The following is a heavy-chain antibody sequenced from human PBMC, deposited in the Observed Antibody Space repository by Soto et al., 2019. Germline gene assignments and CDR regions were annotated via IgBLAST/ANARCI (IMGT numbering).Heavy chain of an antibody. D-gene: IGHD2-15*01. Sequence: SETLSLTCTVSGGSISSGGYYWSWIRQHPGKGLEWIGYIYYSGSTYYNPSLKSRVTISVDTSKNQFSLKLSSVTAADTAVYYCARSFGNPVVAATINYGMDVWGQGTTVTVSS. V-gene: IGHV4-31*03. J-gene: IGHJ6*02. CDR1: GGSISSGGYY. CDR2: IYYSGST. CDR3: ARSFGNPVVAATINYGMDV.